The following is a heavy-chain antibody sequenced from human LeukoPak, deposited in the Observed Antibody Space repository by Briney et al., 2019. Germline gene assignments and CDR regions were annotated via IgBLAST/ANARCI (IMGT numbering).Heavy chain of an antibody. CDR2: IYYSGST. CDR1: GGSISSYY. Sequence: SETLSLTCTVSGGSISSYYWSGIRQPPGKGLEWIGYIYYSGSTNYNPSLKSRVTISVDTSKNQFSLKLSSVTAADTAVYYCARVFHYYYGMDVWGQGTTVTVSS. CDR3: ARVFHYYYGMDV. D-gene: IGHD3-10*01. J-gene: IGHJ6*02. V-gene: IGHV4-59*08.